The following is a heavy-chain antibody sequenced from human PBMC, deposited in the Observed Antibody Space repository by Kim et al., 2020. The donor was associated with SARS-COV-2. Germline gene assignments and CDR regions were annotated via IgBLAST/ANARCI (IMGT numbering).Heavy chain of an antibody. J-gene: IGHJ5*02. D-gene: IGHD6-13*01. V-gene: IGHV3-23*01. CDR2: ISGSGGST. Sequence: GGSLRLSCAASGFTFSSYAMSWVRQAPGKGLEWVSAISGSGGSTYYADSVKGRFTISRDNSKNTLYLQMNSLRAEDTAVYYCAKDVTYSSSWSWFDPWGQGTLVTVSS. CDR3: AKDVTYSSSWSWFDP. CDR1: GFTFSSYA.